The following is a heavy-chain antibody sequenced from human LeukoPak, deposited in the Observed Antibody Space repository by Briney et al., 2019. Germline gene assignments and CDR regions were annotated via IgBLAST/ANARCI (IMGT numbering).Heavy chain of an antibody. J-gene: IGHJ6*03. D-gene: IGHD2-15*01. CDR2: ISGSGDTT. Sequence: PGGSLRLSCAASRFSSSNYAVSWVRPAPGGGLEWVSAISGSGDTTFHADSVKGRFTTSRDNSKNTLSLQMSGLRVEGSAEYFCAKDTSAWWYHRAYMNVWGTGTTVTVSS. CDR3: AKDTSAWWYHRAYMNV. CDR1: RFSSSNYA. V-gene: IGHV3-23*01.